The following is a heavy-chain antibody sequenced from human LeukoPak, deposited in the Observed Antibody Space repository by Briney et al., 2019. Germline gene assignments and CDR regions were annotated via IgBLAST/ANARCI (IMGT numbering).Heavy chain of an antibody. Sequence: ATAKVSCKASGYTFTSYGISWVPQAPRQGLEGMGWISAYNGNTNYAQKLQGRVTMTTETSTSTAYMELRSLRSDDTAVYYCARVVVVVVPDRMDVWGKGTTVTISS. J-gene: IGHJ6*04. D-gene: IGHD2-2*01. CDR2: ISAYNGNT. CDR1: GYTFTSYG. CDR3: ARVVVVVVPDRMDV. V-gene: IGHV1-18*01.